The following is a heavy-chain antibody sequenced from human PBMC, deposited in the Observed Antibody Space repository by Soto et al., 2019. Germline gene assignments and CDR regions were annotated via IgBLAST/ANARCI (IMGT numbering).Heavy chain of an antibody. Sequence: EVQLVESGGGLVKPGGSLRLSCAASGFTFSGYTMNWVRQAPGKGLEWVSSISSSASHLYYADSVKGRFTISRDNTKNSLYLQMKSLRVGDTAVYYCARVQQSSGGGDYWGQATLVTVSS. CDR2: ISSSASHL. V-gene: IGHV3-21*01. CDR1: GFTFSGYT. CDR3: ARVQQSSGGGDY. J-gene: IGHJ4*02. D-gene: IGHD2-8*02.